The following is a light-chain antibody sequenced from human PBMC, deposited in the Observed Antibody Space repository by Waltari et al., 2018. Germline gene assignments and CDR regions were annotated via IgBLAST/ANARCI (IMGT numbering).Light chain of an antibody. V-gene: IGKV3-15*01. J-gene: IGKJ4*01. CDR2: GAS. Sequence: EIVMTQSPATLSVSPGERATLSYRASQSVRSNLAWYQQKPGQAPRLLIYGASTRATGIPARCSGSGSGTEFTLTISSMQSEDFAVYDCQQYNNWPPPLTFGGGTKVEIK. CDR1: QSVRSN. CDR3: QQYNNWPPPLT.